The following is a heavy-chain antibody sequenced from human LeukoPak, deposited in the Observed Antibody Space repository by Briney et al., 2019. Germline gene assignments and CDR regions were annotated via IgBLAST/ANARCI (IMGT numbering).Heavy chain of an antibody. J-gene: IGHJ3*02. Sequence: PGGSLRLSCAVSGFTFSSYAMSWVRQAPGKGLEWVSSISGSGGSTYYADSVKGRFTISRDNSKNTLYLQMNSLKTEDTAVYYCTTTGIYDSSGYYGNDAFDIWGQGTMVTVSS. V-gene: IGHV3-23*01. CDR2: ISGSGGST. CDR3: TTTGIYDSSGYYGNDAFDI. CDR1: GFTFSSYA. D-gene: IGHD3-22*01.